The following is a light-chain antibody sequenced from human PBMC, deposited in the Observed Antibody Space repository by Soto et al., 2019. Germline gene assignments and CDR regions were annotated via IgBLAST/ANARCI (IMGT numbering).Light chain of an antibody. V-gene: IGKV4-1*01. CDR2: WAS. J-gene: IGKJ2*01. CDR1: QTVLFSSNNKNY. CDR3: QQYYNIPYT. Sequence: DIVMTQSPDSLAVSLGDRATINCKSSQTVLFSSNNKNYLAWYQQKPGQPPNLLIYWASTRESGVPDRFSGSGSGTDFTLTISNLQAEDVAVYYCQQYYNIPYTFGQGTKLEIK.